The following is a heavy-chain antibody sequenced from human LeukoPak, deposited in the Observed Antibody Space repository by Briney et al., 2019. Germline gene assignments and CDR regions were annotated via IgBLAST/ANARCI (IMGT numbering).Heavy chain of an antibody. CDR3: AREAPGTGYYYYYMDV. V-gene: IGHV3-23*01. Sequence: PGGSLRLSCAASGFTFSSYAMSWVRQAPGKGLEWVSAISGSGGSTYYADSVKGRFTTSRDNAKNSLYLQMNSLRAEDTAVYYCAREAPGTGYYYYYMDVWGKGTTVTVSS. CDR1: GFTFSSYA. J-gene: IGHJ6*03. D-gene: IGHD3/OR15-3a*01. CDR2: ISGSGGST.